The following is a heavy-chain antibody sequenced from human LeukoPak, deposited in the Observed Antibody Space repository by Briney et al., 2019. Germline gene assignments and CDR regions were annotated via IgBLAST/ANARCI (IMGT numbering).Heavy chain of an antibody. D-gene: IGHD1-7*01. CDR2: IYHSGST. CDR3: ARVETTRDAFDI. Sequence: SETLSLTCTVSGYSISSGYYWGWIRQPPGKGLEWIGSIYHSGSTYYNPSPKSRVTISVDTSKNQFSLKLSSVTAADTAVYYCARVETTRDAFDIWGQGTMVTVSS. V-gene: IGHV4-38-2*02. CDR1: GYSISSGYY. J-gene: IGHJ3*02.